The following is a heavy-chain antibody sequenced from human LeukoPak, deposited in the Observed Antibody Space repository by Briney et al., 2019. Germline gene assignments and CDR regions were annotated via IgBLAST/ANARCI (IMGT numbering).Heavy chain of an antibody. D-gene: IGHD5-18*01. V-gene: IGHV4-30-2*01. CDR1: GGSISSGGYS. Sequence: SETLSLTCAASGGSISSGGYSWSWIRQPPGKGLEWIGYIYHSGSTYYNPSLKSRVTISVDRSKNQFSLKLSPVTAADTAVYYCARGQTAMGPYFDYWGQGTLVTVSS. CDR3: ARGQTAMGPYFDY. J-gene: IGHJ4*02. CDR2: IYHSGST.